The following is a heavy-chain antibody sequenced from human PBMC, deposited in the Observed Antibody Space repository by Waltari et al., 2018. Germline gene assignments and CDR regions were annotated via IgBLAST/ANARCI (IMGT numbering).Heavy chain of an antibody. Sequence: EVQLVESGGGLVQPGGSLRLSCAASGFTFSSYWMGWGRQAPGKGLEWVANIKEDGSEKYYVDSVKGRFTISRDNAKNSLYLQMNSLRAEDTAVYYCARVGSSSWYNYWGQGTLVTVSS. CDR3: ARVGSSSWYNY. J-gene: IGHJ4*02. CDR1: GFTFSSYW. D-gene: IGHD6-13*01. V-gene: IGHV3-7*01. CDR2: IKEDGSEK.